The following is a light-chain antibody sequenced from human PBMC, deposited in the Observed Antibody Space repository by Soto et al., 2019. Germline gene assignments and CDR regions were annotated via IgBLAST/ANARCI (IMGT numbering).Light chain of an antibody. CDR1: QGISSY. CDR2: AAS. V-gene: IGKV1-9*01. CDR3: QQLNSYPWT. J-gene: IGKJ1*01. Sequence: IQLTQSPSSLSASVGDRVTLTCRASQGISSYLAWYQQKPGKAPNLLIYAASTLQSGVPSRFSGSGSGTEFTLTISSLQPEDFATYYCQQLNSYPWTFGQGTKVDI.